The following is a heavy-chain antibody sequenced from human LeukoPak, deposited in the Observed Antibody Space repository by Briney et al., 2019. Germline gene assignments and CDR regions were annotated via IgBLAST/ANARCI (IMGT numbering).Heavy chain of an antibody. CDR2: INPNSGGT. CDR3: ARSPARCCSSTSCSFDP. D-gene: IGHD2-2*01. V-gene: IGHV1-2*02. CDR1: GYTFTGYY. J-gene: IGHJ5*02. Sequence: ASVKVSCKASGYTFTGYYMHWVRQAPGQGLEWMGWINPNSGGTNYAQKFQGRVTMTRDTSISTAYMELSRLRSDDTAVYYCARSPARCCSSTSCSFDPWGQGTLVTVSS.